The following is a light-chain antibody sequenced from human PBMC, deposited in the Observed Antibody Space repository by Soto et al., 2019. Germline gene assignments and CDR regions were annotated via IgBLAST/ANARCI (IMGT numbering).Light chain of an antibody. CDR2: GAS. Sequence: EIVMTQSPATLSVSPGERATLSCRASQSVSSNLAWYQQKPGQAPRLLIYGASTRATGIPARFSRSGSGTEFTLTISSLQSEDFAVYYCQQYNNWPETFGQGTKVDIK. J-gene: IGKJ1*01. CDR1: QSVSSN. V-gene: IGKV3-15*01. CDR3: QQYNNWPET.